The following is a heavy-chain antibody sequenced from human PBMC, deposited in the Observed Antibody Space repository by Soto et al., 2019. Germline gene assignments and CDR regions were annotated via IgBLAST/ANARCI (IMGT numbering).Heavy chain of an antibody. Sequence: PSETLSLTCTVAGDSIISRNYYWAWIRQPPGKGLEWIATIYYSGNTFYSPSLKSRVTISADTSKNQFSLKLTSVTASDTAVYYCVTLDYFSHYFAHWGQGSLVTVSS. J-gene: IGHJ4*02. CDR1: GDSIISRNYY. CDR2: IYYSGNT. V-gene: IGHV4-39*01. D-gene: IGHD3-10*01. CDR3: VTLDYFSHYFAH.